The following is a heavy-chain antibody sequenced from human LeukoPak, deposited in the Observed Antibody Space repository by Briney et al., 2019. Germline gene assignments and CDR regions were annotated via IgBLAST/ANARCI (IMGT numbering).Heavy chain of an antibody. V-gene: IGHV4-31*03. CDR2: IYYSGST. CDR1: GGSISSGGYY. J-gene: IGHJ6*02. Sequence: SETLSLTCTVSGGSISSGGYYWSWIRQHPGKGLEWIGYIYYSGSTYYNPSLKSRVTISVDTSKNQFSLKLSSVTAADTAVYYCAREIRVRYGALYYYYGMDVWGQGTTVTVSS. D-gene: IGHD4-17*01. CDR3: AREIRVRYGALYYYYGMDV.